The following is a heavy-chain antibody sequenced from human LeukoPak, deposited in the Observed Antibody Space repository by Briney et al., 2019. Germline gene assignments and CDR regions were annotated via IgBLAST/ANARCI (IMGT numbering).Heavy chain of an antibody. CDR2: ISSSSSYI. CDR1: GFTFSSYS. J-gene: IGHJ6*02. Sequence: PGGSLRLSCAASGFTFSSYSMNWVRQAPGKGLEWVSSISSSSSYIYYADSVKGRFTISRDNAKNPLYLQMNSLRAEDTAVYYCAREGITMVRGSIYYYYGMDVWGQGTTVTVSS. D-gene: IGHD3-10*01. CDR3: AREGITMVRGSIYYYYGMDV. V-gene: IGHV3-21*01.